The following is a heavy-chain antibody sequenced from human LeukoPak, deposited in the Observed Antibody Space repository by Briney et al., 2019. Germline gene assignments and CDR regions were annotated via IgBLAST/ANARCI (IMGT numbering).Heavy chain of an antibody. CDR2: ISAYNGNT. Sequence: ASVKVSCKASGYTFTSYGISWVRQAPGQRLEWMGWISAYNGNTNYAQKLQGRVTMTTDTSTSTAYMELRSLRSDDTAVYYCARDSCSSTSCYIGWGNWFDPWGQGTLVTVSS. CDR1: GYTFTSYG. V-gene: IGHV1-18*01. J-gene: IGHJ5*02. D-gene: IGHD2-2*02. CDR3: ARDSCSSTSCYIGWGNWFDP.